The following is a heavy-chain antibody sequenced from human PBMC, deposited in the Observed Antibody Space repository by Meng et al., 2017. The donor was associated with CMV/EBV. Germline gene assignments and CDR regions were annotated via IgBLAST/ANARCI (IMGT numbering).Heavy chain of an antibody. D-gene: IGHD3-9*01. J-gene: IGHJ4*02. CDR2: ISWNSGST. V-gene: IGHV3-23*01. Sequence: GGSLRLSCAASGFTFDDYAMHWVRQAPGKGLEWVSGISWNSGSTYYADSVKGRFTISRDNSKNTLYLQMNSLRAEDTAVYYCASGVYYDILTGYLRHYWGQGTLVTVSS. CDR1: GFTFDDYA. CDR3: ASGVYYDILTGYLRHY.